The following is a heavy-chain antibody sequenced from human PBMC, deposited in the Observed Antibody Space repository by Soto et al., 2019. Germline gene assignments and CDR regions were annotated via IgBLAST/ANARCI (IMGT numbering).Heavy chain of an antibody. J-gene: IGHJ4*01. CDR3: ARDLWWH. CDR1: GFTFSSHA. CDR2: ISAGSEGA. V-gene: IGHV3-23*01. Sequence: EVQLLESGGGLVQPGGALRLSCAASGFTFSSHAMSWVRQAPGKGLEWISSISAGSEGAYYADSVKGRFTISRDNSNNTLYLQMNSLRAEDTAVYYCARDLWWHWGHATLVTVSS. D-gene: IGHD2-21*01.